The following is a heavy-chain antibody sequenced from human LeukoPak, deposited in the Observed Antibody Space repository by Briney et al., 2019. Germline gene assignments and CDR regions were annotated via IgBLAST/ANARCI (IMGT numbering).Heavy chain of an antibody. CDR3: AHRYGSGSYYPLYYFDY. V-gene: IGHV2-5*01. Sequence: SGPTLVNPTQTLTLTCTFSGFSLSTSGGGVGWIRQPPVKALEWLSLTYLKEDERYTPSLKSRLTSTNDTAKNQVVLTMTNMDPVDTDTYYCAHRYGSGSYYPLYYFDYWGQGTLVTVSS. CDR2: TYLKEDE. CDR1: GFSLSTSGGG. J-gene: IGHJ4*02. D-gene: IGHD3-10*01.